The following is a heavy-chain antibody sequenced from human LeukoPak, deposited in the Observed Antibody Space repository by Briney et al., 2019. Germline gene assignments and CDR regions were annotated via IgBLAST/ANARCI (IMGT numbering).Heavy chain of an antibody. CDR1: GFTFGKYW. CDR3: AKGHGDPFDC. CDR2: ISGSGGST. V-gene: IGHV3-23*01. J-gene: IGHJ4*02. D-gene: IGHD4-17*01. Sequence: GGSLRLPCVASGFTFGKYWMSWVRQAPGKGLDWVSSISGSGGSTYYADSVKGRFTISRGNFENTLFLQMNSLRAEDTAVYYCAKGHGDPFDCWGQGTLVTVSS.